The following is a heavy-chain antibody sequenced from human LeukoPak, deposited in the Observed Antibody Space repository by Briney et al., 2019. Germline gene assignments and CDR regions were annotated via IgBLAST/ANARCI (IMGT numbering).Heavy chain of an antibody. CDR2: INPNSGGT. J-gene: IGHJ4*02. CDR1: GYTFTAYY. V-gene: IGHV1-2*02. D-gene: IGHD1-1*01. CDR3: ARGGQRNEDY. Sequence: ASVKVSCKASGYTFTAYYVHWVRQVSGQGLEWMGWINPNSGGTNYAQKFQGRVAMTGDTSISTAYMELSSLRSDDTAVYYCARGGQRNEDYWGQGTLVTVSS.